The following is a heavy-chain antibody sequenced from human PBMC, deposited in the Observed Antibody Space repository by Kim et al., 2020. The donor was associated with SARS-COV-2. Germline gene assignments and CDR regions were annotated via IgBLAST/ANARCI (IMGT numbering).Heavy chain of an antibody. CDR3: ARDFGLPRIVVVPAAIKDDY. CDR2: ISYDGSNK. D-gene: IGHD2-2*02. CDR1: GFTFSSYA. Sequence: GGSLRLSCAASGFTFSSYAMHWVRQAPGKGLEWVAVISYDGSNKYYADSVKGRFTISRDNSKNTLYLQMNSLRAEDTAVYYCARDFGLPRIVVVPAAIKDDYWGQGTLVTVSS. J-gene: IGHJ4*02. V-gene: IGHV3-30-3*01.